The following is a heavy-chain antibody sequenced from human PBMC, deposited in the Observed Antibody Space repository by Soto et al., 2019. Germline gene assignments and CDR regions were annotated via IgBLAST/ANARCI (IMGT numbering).Heavy chain of an antibody. CDR1: GFTFSSYE. Sequence: GGSLRLSCTASGFTFSSYEMNWVRQAPGKGLEWVSYISSGGITIYYADSVKGRFTISRDNAENSLYLQVISLRAEDTAVYYCARDFVPAIRPMGAFDIWGQGTMVTVSS. CDR3: ARDFVPAIRPMGAFDI. J-gene: IGHJ3*02. V-gene: IGHV3-48*03. CDR2: ISSGGITI. D-gene: IGHD2-21*01.